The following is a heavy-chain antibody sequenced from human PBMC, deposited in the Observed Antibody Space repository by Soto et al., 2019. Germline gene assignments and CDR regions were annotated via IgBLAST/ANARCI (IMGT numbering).Heavy chain of an antibody. V-gene: IGHV1-3*01. CDR1: GYTFTSYA. Sequence: ASVKVSCKASGYTFTSYAMHWVRQAPGQRLEWMGWINAGNGNTKYSQKFQGGITITRDTSASTVYMELSSLRSEDTAVYYCAMEWLLSHYYYYGMDVWGQGTTVTVSS. CDR2: INAGNGNT. D-gene: IGHD3-3*01. CDR3: AMEWLLSHYYYYGMDV. J-gene: IGHJ6*02.